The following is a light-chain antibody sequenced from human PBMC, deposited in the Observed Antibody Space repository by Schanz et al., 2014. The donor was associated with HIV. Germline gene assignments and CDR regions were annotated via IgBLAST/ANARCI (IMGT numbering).Light chain of an antibody. J-gene: IGKJ3*01. Sequence: EIVLTQSPGTLSLSPGERATLSCRASQSVSSSYLAWYQQKPGQAPRLLIYGASTRATGIPDRFSGSGSETDFTLTISRLEPEDFAVYYCQKYGSSPFTFGPGTKVDIK. CDR2: GAS. CDR3: QKYGSSPFT. CDR1: QSVSSSY. V-gene: IGKV3-20*01.